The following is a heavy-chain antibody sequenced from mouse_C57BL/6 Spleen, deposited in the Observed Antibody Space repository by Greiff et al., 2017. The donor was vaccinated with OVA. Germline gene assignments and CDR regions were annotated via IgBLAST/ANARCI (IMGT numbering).Heavy chain of an antibody. J-gene: IGHJ3*01. V-gene: IGHV1-52*01. CDR2: IDPSDSET. CDR3: ARSDYYGSSYEGFAY. Sequence: QVQLKQPGAELVRPGSSVKLSCKASGYTFTSYWMHWVKQRPIQGLEWIGNIDPSDSETHYNQKFKDKATLTVDKSSSTAYMQLSSLTSEDSAVYYCARSDYYGSSYEGFAYWGQGTLVTVSA. CDR1: GYTFTSYW. D-gene: IGHD1-1*01.